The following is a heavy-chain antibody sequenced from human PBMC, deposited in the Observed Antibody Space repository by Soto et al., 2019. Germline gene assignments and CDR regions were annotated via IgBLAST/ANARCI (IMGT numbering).Heavy chain of an antibody. CDR2: IIPILGIA. V-gene: IGHV1-69*04. Sequence: SVKVSCKASGGTFSSYTISWVRQAPGQGLEWMGRIIPILGIANYAQKFQGRVTITADKSTSTAYMELSSLRSEDTAVYYCARDGGPTYYYGSGTDYYYMDVWGKGTTVTVS. D-gene: IGHD3-10*01. J-gene: IGHJ6*03. CDR1: GGTFSSYT. CDR3: ARDGGPTYYYGSGTDYYYMDV.